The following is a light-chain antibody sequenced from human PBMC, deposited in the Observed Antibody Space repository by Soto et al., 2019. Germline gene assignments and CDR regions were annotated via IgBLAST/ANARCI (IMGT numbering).Light chain of an antibody. CDR3: AAWDDSLSGVV. Sequence: QSVLTQPPSASGTPGQRVTISCSGSSSNIGSNYVYWYQQLPGTAPKLLIYRSPQRPSGVPVGFAGSKSGTSASLAINGLRSEDWADYYCAAWDDSLSGVVFGGGTKLTVL. CDR2: RSP. CDR1: SSNIGSNY. V-gene: IGLV1-47*01. J-gene: IGLJ2*01.